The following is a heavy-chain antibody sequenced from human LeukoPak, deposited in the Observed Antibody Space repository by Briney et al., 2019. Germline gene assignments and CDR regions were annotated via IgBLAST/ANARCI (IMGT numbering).Heavy chain of an antibody. CDR3: ARGGTVARTPNDY. V-gene: IGHV4-59*12. CDR2: IYYSGST. CDR1: GGSISSYY. Sequence: MTSETLSLTCTVSGGSISSYYWSWIRQPPGKGLEWIGYIYYSGSTNYNPSLKSRVTIPVDTSKNQFSLKLSSVTAADTAVYYCARGGTVARTPNDYWGQGTLVTVSS. J-gene: IGHJ4*02. D-gene: IGHD4-23*01.